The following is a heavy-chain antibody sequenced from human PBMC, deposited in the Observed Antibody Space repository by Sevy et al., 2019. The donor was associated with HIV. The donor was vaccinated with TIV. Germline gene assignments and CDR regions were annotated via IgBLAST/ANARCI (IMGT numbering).Heavy chain of an antibody. V-gene: IGHV3-30*03. CDR3: ATDIGYCTNGVCYKPYYYGMDV. J-gene: IGHJ6*02. Sequence: GGSLRLSCAASGFTFSSYGMHWVRQAPGKGLEWVAVISYDGSNKYYADSVKGRFTISRDNSKNTLYLQMDSLRAEDTAVYYCATDIGYCTNGVCYKPYYYGMDVWGQGTTVTVSS. D-gene: IGHD2-8*01. CDR1: GFTFSSYG. CDR2: ISYDGSNK.